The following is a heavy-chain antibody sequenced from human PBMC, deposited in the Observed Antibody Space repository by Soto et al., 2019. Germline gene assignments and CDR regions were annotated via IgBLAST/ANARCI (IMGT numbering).Heavy chain of an antibody. J-gene: IGHJ6*02. CDR3: ARESCTGGNCYNHYVMDV. D-gene: IGHD2-21*01. Sequence: GSLRLSCAASGFTLSDYWMTWVRQAPGKGLEWVANIKKDGTEKNYVDSVKGRFTISRDNAKNSLYLEMNSLRADDTAVYYCARESCTGGNCYNHYVMDVWGQGTTVTVSS. CDR1: GFTLSDYW. CDR2: IKKDGTEK. V-gene: IGHV3-7*03.